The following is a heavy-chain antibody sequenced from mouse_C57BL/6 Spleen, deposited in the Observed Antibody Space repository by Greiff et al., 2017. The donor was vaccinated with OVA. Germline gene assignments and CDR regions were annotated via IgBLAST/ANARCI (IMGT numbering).Heavy chain of an antibody. Sequence: EVQLVESEGGLVQPGSSMKLSCTASGFTFSDYYMAWVRQVPEKGLEWVANINYDGSSTYYLDSLKSRFIISRDNAKNILYLQMSSLKSEDTATYYCARVGPGTPIHYFDYWGQGTTLTVSS. CDR2: INYDGSST. J-gene: IGHJ2*01. V-gene: IGHV5-16*01. D-gene: IGHD4-1*01. CDR3: ARVGPGTPIHYFDY. CDR1: GFTFSDYY.